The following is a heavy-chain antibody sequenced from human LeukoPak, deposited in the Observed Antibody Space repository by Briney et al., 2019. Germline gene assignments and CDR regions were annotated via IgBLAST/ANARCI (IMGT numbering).Heavy chain of an antibody. V-gene: IGHV3-9*01. D-gene: IGHD5-18*01. CDR3: AKDIYSYGLEAFDI. CDR2: ISWNSGSI. J-gene: IGHJ3*02. CDR1: GFTFDDYV. Sequence: GRSLRLSCAASGFTFDDYVMHWVRRAPGKGLEWVSGISWNSGSIGYADSVKGRFTISRDNAKNSLYLQMNSLRAEDTALYYCAKDIYSYGLEAFDIWGQGTMVTVSS.